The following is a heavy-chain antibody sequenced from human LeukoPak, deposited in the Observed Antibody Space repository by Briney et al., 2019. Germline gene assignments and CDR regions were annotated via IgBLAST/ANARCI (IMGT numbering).Heavy chain of an antibody. V-gene: IGHV4-59*01. CDR2: IYYSGST. D-gene: IGHD3-10*01. J-gene: IGHJ1*01. CDR3: AALGIPLALTF. CDR1: GASISSYY. Sequence: KPSETLSLTCSVSGASISSYYWSWIRQPTGKGLEWIGYIYYSGSTNYNPSLKSRVTMSVDTSKNQFSLKLSSVTAADTAVYYCAALGIPLALTFWGQGTLVTVSS.